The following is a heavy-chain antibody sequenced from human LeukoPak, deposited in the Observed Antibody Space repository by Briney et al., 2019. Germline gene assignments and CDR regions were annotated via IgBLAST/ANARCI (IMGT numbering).Heavy chain of an antibody. CDR3: ARQEVGEQWLSPMAFDI. Sequence: GESLKISCKGSGYSFTSYWIGWVRQMLGKGLEWMGIIYPGDSDTRYSPSFQGQVTISADKSISTAYLQWSSLKASDTAMYYCARQEVGEQWLSPMAFDIWGQGTMVTVSS. V-gene: IGHV5-51*01. J-gene: IGHJ3*02. D-gene: IGHD6-19*01. CDR1: GYSFTSYW. CDR2: IYPGDSDT.